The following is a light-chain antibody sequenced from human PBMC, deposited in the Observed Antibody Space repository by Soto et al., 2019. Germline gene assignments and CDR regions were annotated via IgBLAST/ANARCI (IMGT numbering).Light chain of an antibody. CDR2: DNN. CDR3: GTWDSSLSAVV. CDR1: SSNIGNNY. V-gene: IGLV1-51*01. J-gene: IGLJ2*01. Sequence: QSVLTQPPSVSAAPGQKVTISCSGSSSNIGNNYVSWYQQLPGTAPQLLIYDNNERPSGIPDRFSGSKSGTSATLGITGLQTGDEADYYFGTWDSSLSAVVFGGGTKLTVL.